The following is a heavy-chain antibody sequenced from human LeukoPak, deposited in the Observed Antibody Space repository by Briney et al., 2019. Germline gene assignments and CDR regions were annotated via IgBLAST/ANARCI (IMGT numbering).Heavy chain of an antibody. J-gene: IGHJ4*01. CDR2: LFSGGDT. D-gene: IGHD5-12*01. V-gene: IGHV3-66*04. Sequence: QAGRSLRLSCAASGSSFSRYYMSWVRQAPGKGLEWVSVLFSGGDTYYADSVKDRFSISRDSSRETLFLQMNSLRADDTAVYYCARQGYDSGFDYWGHGTMVTVSS. CDR1: GSSFSRYY. CDR3: ARQGYDSGFDY.